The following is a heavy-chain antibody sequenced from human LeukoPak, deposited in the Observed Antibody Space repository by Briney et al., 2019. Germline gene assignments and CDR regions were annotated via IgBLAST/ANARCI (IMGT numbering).Heavy chain of an antibody. CDR1: GSSISSSNW. CDR2: IYHSGST. V-gene: IGHV4-4*02. CDR3: ARFSPPDYYYYYYMDV. J-gene: IGHJ6*03. Sequence: SGTLSLTCAVSGSSISSSNWWSWVRQPPGKGLEWIGEIYHSGSTNYNPSLKSRVTISVDKSKNQFSLKLSSVTAADTAVYYCARFSPPDYYYYYYMDVWGKGTTVTVSS.